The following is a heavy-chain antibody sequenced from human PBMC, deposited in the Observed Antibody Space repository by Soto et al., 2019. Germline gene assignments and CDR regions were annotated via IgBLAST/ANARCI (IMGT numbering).Heavy chain of an antibody. Sequence: PVGLIRVCCAASGVTCGSYGVRWVRQAQGKGLEWVSVISYDGRNTYYADSVKGRFTISRDNSKNTLYLQTNSLRAEDTAVYYCAREAEALDYWGQGGLVTVSS. CDR3: AREAEALDY. CDR2: ISYDGRNT. D-gene: IGHD6-19*01. V-gene: IGHV3-30*03. CDR1: GVTCGSYG. J-gene: IGHJ4*02.